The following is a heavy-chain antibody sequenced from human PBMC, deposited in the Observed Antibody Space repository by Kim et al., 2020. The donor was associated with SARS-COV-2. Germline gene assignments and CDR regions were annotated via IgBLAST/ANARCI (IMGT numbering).Heavy chain of an antibody. V-gene: IGHV3-21*01. CDR3: ATRRAGYSSGFDY. D-gene: IGHD6-19*01. J-gene: IGHJ4*02. Sequence: GGSLRLSCAASGFTFSSYSMNWVRQAPGKGLEWVSSISSSSSYIYYADSVKGRFTISRDNAKNSLYLQMNSLRAEDTAVYYCATRRAGYSSGFDYWGQGTLVTVSS. CDR1: GFTFSSYS. CDR2: ISSSSSYI.